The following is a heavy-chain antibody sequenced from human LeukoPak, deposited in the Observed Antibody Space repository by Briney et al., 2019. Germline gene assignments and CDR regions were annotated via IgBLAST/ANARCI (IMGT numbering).Heavy chain of an antibody. V-gene: IGHV3-30*18. CDR2: ISYDESDK. Sequence: GGSLRLSCAAPGFTFSSYGMHWVRQAPVKGLEWVAIISYDESDKHYADSVKGRFTISRDNSKNTLYLQMNSLRAEDTAVYYCAKDMGGNYYFGVDYWGRGTLVTVSS. CDR1: GFTFSSYG. CDR3: AKDMGGNYYFGVDY. J-gene: IGHJ4*02. D-gene: IGHD1-26*01.